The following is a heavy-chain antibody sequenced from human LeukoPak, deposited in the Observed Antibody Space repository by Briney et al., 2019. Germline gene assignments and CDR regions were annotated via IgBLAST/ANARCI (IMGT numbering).Heavy chain of an antibody. Sequence: PSQTLSLTCTVSGGSISSGRYYWTWIRQRPGKGLEWIGYMHNNGNTYYNPYLKSRVTMSEDMSKNQFSLKLSSVRAADAAVYYCARWPEGVEVYYYGMDVWGKGTTVTVSS. CDR3: ARWPEGVEVYYYGMDV. CDR2: MHNNGNT. V-gene: IGHV4-31*03. J-gene: IGHJ6*04. CDR1: GGSISSGRYY.